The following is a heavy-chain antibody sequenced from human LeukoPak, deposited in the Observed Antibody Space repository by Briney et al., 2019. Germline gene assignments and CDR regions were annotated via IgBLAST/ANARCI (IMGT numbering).Heavy chain of an antibody. Sequence: PSETLSLTCTVSGGSISSYYWSWIRQPPGKGLEWIGYIYYSGSTNYNPSLKSRVTISVDTSKNQFSLKLSSVTAADTAVYYCARGYTTGTSPFDYWGQGTLVTVSS. V-gene: IGHV4-59*01. D-gene: IGHD1-1*01. CDR3: ARGYTTGTSPFDY. CDR1: GGSISSYY. J-gene: IGHJ4*02. CDR2: IYYSGST.